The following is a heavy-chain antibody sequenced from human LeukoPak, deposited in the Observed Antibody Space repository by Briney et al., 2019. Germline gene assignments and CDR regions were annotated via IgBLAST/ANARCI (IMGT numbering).Heavy chain of an antibody. V-gene: IGHV4-39*07. CDR1: GGSISSNSYY. D-gene: IGHD3-22*01. J-gene: IGHJ3*02. CDR3: ARGPARRITMIVVEKPRAFDI. Sequence: SSETLSLTCTVSGGSISSNSYYWSWIRQPPGKGLEWIGEINHSGSTNYNPSLKSRVTISVDTSKSQFSLKLTSVTAADTAVYYCARGPARRITMIVVEKPRAFDIWGQGTMVTVSS. CDR2: INHSGST.